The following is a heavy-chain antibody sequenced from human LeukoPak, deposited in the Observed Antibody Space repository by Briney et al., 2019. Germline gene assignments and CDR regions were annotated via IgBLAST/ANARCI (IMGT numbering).Heavy chain of an antibody. Sequence: PSETRSLTCAVYGGSFSGYYWSWIRQPPGKGLEWIGEINHSGSTNYNPSLKSRVAISVDTSKNQFSLKLSSVTAADTAVYYCASPPMDYYDSSGYSLSDFWGQGTMVTISS. CDR3: ASPPMDYYDSSGYSLSDF. CDR2: INHSGST. D-gene: IGHD3-22*01. V-gene: IGHV4-34*01. CDR1: GGSFSGYY. J-gene: IGHJ4*02.